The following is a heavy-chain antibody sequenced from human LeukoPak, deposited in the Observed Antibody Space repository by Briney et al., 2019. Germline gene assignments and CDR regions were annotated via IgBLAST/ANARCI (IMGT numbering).Heavy chain of an antibody. CDR1: GFTFSSYC. CDR2: ISSSSSYI. V-gene: IGHV3-21*01. CDR3: ARGGYSTSKDY. J-gene: IGHJ4*02. D-gene: IGHD6-6*01. Sequence: GGALRLSCAASGFTFSSYCLNWVRRAPGKGLEWCSSISSSSSYIYYADSVKRRFPISRDNAKNSLYLQMNSLRAEDTAVYYCARGGYSTSKDYWGQGTLVTVSS.